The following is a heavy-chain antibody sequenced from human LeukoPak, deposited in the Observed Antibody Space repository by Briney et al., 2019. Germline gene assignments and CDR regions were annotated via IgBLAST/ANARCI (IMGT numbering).Heavy chain of an antibody. J-gene: IGHJ4*02. CDR2: IIPIFGTA. V-gene: IGHV1-69*13. D-gene: IGHD3-3*01. CDR3: AREAVLRFLEWQRFRGGLDY. CDR1: GYTFSSYA. Sequence: SVKVSCKASGYTFSSYAISWVRRAPGQGLEWMGGIIPIFGTANYAQKFQGRVTITADESTSTAYMELSSLRSEDTAVYYCAREAVLRFLEWQRFRGGLDYWGQGTLVTVSS.